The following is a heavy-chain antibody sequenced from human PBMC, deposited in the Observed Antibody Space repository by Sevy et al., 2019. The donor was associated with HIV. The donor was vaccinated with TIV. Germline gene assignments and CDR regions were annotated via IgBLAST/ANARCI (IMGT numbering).Heavy chain of an antibody. V-gene: IGHV3-15*07. J-gene: IGHJ6*02. Sequence: AGGSLRLSCAASGFTFTYTWMNWVRQAPGKGLEWVGRIRSKTDGGTTDYAAPVKGRFTISRDDSKNTLFLQMNSLKTEDTAVYYCTTSTQVDYYGMDVWGQWTTVTVSS. CDR1: GFTFTYTW. CDR3: TTSTQVDYYGMDV. CDR2: IRSKTDGGTT. D-gene: IGHD4-4*01.